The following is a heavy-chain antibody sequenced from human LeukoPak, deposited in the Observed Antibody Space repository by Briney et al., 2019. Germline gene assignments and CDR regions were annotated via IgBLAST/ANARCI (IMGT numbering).Heavy chain of an antibody. Sequence: GGSLRLSCAASGSTFSSYGMHWVRQAPGKGLEWVAVIWYDGSNKYYADSVKGRFTISRDNSKNTLYLQMNSLRAEDTAVYYCARDGYYGSGSFVERFDYWGQGTLVTVSS. D-gene: IGHD3-10*01. CDR3: ARDGYYGSGSFVERFDY. J-gene: IGHJ4*02. V-gene: IGHV3-33*01. CDR1: GSTFSSYG. CDR2: IWYDGSNK.